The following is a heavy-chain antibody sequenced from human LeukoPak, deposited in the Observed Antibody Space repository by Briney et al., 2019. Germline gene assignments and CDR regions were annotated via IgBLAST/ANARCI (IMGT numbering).Heavy chain of an antibody. V-gene: IGHV3-48*03. D-gene: IGHD2-15*01. CDR1: GFTFSSYE. Sequence: GGSLRLSCAASGFTFSSYEMNWVRQAPGKGLEWASYISSSGSTIYYADSVKGRFTFSRDNAKNSLYLQMNSLRAEDTAVYYCAREYCSGGSCYFDYWGQGTLVTVSS. CDR2: ISSSGSTI. CDR3: AREYCSGGSCYFDY. J-gene: IGHJ4*02.